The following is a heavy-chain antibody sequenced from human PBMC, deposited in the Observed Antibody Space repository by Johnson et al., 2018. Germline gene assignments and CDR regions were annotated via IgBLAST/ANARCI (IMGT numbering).Heavy chain of an antibody. CDR3: ARDSGYYDSIRGGYYHCRDV. V-gene: IGHV3-30*03. D-gene: IGHD3-22*01. Sequence: VQLVETGGGVVQPGRSLRLSCAASGFTFSGYGMHWVRQAPGKGLEWVAVVSYDGSNKYYADSVKGRFTISRDNSKNTLYLQMNSLRAEDTAGYYCARDSGYYDSIRGGYYHCRDVWGKGTTVTVS. CDR2: VSYDGSNK. J-gene: IGHJ6*03. CDR1: GFTFSGYG.